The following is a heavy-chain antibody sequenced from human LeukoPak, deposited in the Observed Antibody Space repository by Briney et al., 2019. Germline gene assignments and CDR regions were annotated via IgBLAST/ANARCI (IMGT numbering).Heavy chain of an antibody. CDR1: GFTFSSYA. CDR3: ARIDAYGDYVGPVDY. CDR2: ISYDGSNK. V-gene: IGHV3-30*04. Sequence: GGSLGLSCAASGFTFSSYAMHWVRQAPGKGLEWVAVISYDGSNKYYADSVKGRFTISRDNSKNTLYLQMNSLRAEDTAVYYCARIDAYGDYVGPVDYWGQGTLVTVSS. J-gene: IGHJ4*02. D-gene: IGHD4-17*01.